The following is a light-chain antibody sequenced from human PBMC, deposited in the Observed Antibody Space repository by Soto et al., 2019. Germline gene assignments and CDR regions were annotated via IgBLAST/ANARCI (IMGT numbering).Light chain of an antibody. J-gene: IGLJ2*01. CDR3: SSYAGSNIVV. Sequence: QSVLTQPPSASGSPGQSVTISCTGTSSDVGGYNYVSWYQQHPGKAPKLMIYEVSKRPSGVPDRFSGSKSGNTASLTVSGLQAEDEAAYYCSSYAGSNIVVFGGGTKLTVL. V-gene: IGLV2-8*01. CDR2: EVS. CDR1: SSDVGGYNY.